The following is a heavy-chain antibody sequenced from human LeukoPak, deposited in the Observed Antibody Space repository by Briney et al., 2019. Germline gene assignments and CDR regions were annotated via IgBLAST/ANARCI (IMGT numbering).Heavy chain of an antibody. CDR1: GGSLTSTSTY. Sequence: SETLSLTCTVSGGSLTSTSTYWDWVRQPPGKGLEWLGSINSSGSTYYNPSLSSRVNAYFDTSKNPFSLMTISVTPAATAVYYRTKRRVYGFGFDYYYMDVWGKRTTVSISS. CDR2: INSSGST. D-gene: IGHD5-18*01. V-gene: IGHV4-39*01. J-gene: IGHJ6*03. CDR3: TKRRVYGFGFDYYYMDV.